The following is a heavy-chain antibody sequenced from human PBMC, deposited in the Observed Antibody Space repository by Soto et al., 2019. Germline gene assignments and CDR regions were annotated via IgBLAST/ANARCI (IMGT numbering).Heavy chain of an antibody. CDR1: GFTFSSDA. CDR2: ISGSGGST. CDR3: AGGGVQAAMSDY. D-gene: IGHD2-2*01. V-gene: IGHV3-23*01. J-gene: IGHJ4*02. Sequence: EVQLLESGGGLVQPGGSLRLSCEASGFTFSSDAMSWVRQAPGKGLEWVSAISGSGGSTYYADSVKGRLTISRDNSKNTLYLQMNSLRAEDTAVYYCAGGGVQAAMSDYWGQGTLVTVSS.